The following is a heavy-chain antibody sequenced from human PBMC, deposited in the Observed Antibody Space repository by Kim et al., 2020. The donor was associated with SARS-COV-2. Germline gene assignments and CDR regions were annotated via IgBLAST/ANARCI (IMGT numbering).Heavy chain of an antibody. CDR2: INPSGGTT. V-gene: IGHV1-46*01. CDR3: ARRSGWY. D-gene: IGHD6-19*01. J-gene: IGHJ4*02. Sequence: ASVKVSCKASGYIFTSFYIHWVRQAPGQGLEWMGTINPSGGTTTYAQKFQGRVTMTGDTSTSTVYMELSSLTSDDSAGYYCARRSGWYWGQGTLVTVSS. CDR1: GYIFTSFY.